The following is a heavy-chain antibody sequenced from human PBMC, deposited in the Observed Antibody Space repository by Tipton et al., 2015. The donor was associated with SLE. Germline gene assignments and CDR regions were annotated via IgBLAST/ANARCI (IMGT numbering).Heavy chain of an antibody. CDR1: GGSITNHY. D-gene: IGHD2-8*01. Sequence: TLSLTCTVSGGSITNHYWNWIRQPPGKGLEWIGYIHYSGTTRDNPPLKSRLTISVDTSKNRFSLRLTSVTAADTAVYYLAVQQWPDAFDIWGQGTMVTVSS. CDR3: AVQQWPDAFDI. V-gene: IGHV4-59*08. CDR2: IHYSGTT. J-gene: IGHJ3*02.